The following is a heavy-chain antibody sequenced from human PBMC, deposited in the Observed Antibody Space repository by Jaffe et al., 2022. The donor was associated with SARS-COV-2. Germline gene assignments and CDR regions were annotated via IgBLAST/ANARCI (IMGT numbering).Heavy chain of an antibody. CDR2: VYYSGSA. J-gene: IGHJ4*02. CDR1: GGSIRTSHYY. Sequence: QLRLQESGPGLVKPSETLSLTCTVSGGSIRTSHYYWGWIRQPPGKGLEWIGSVYYSGSASYNPSFKSRVTISVDTSKNHFSLKLSSVTAADTAVYYCARHEVWGQGTLVTVSS. CDR3: ARHEV. V-gene: IGHV4-39*01.